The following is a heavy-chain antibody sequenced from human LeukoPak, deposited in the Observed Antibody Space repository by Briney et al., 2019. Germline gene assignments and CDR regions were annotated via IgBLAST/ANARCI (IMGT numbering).Heavy chain of an antibody. V-gene: IGHV3-30-3*01. J-gene: IGHJ3*02. Sequence: GGSLRLSCAASGFTFSSFAMHWVRQAPGKGLEWVAVISYDGSNKYYADSVKGRFTISRDNSKNTLYLQMSSLRAEDTAVFYCARDPNGDYIGAFEIWGQGTMVTVSS. CDR2: ISYDGSNK. CDR3: ARDPNGDYIGAFEI. D-gene: IGHD4-17*01. CDR1: GFTFSSFA.